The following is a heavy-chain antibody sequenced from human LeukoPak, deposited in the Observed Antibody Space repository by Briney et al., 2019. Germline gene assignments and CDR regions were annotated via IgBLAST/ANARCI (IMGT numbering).Heavy chain of an antibody. CDR3: AKVAVHSSGWYGFDS. CDR1: GFTFSSYA. J-gene: IGHJ5*01. CDR2: ISVSGGNT. V-gene: IGHV3-23*01. D-gene: IGHD6-19*01. Sequence: PGGSLRLSCVASGFTFSSYAMTWVRQAPGKGLEWVSVISVSGGNTSYADSVKGRFTISRDNSKNTLYLQMNSLRVEDTAVYYCAKVAVHSSGWYGFDSWGQGTLVTVSS.